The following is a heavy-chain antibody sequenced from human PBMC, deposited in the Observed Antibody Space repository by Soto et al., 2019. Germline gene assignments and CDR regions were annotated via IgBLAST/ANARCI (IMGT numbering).Heavy chain of an antibody. CDR2: IYYSGST. V-gene: IGHV4-31*03. CDR1: GCSISSGGYY. J-gene: IGHJ4*02. Sequence: SETLSLTCTVSGCSISSGGYYWSWIRQHPGKGLEWIGYIYYSGSTYYNPSLKSRVTISVDTSKNQFSLKLSSVTAAVTAVYYCARETPLFRTFDYWGQGTLVTVSS. CDR3: ARETPLFRTFDY.